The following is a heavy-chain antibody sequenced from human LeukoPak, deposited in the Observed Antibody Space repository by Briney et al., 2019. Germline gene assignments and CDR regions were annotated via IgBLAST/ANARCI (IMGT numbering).Heavy chain of an antibody. CDR2: IYYSGST. Sequence: TSETLSLTCTVSGGSISSSSYYWGWIRQPPGKGLEWIGSIYYSGSTYYNPSLKSRVTISVDTSKNQFSLKLSSVTAADTAVYYCARHGLGYCSSTSCYTGLRIYYFDYWGQGTLVTVSS. CDR3: ARHGLGYCSSTSCYTGLRIYYFDY. V-gene: IGHV4-39*01. CDR1: GGSISSSSYY. J-gene: IGHJ4*02. D-gene: IGHD2-2*02.